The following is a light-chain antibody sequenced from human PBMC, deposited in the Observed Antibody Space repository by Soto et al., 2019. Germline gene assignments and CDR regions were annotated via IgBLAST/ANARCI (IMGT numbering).Light chain of an antibody. J-gene: IGLJ3*02. CDR3: QVWDGSSDHEEWV. Sequence: SYELTQPPSLSLAPGQTATITCGGNTIGSKSVHWYQHKPGQAPVLVVYDDSDRPSGIPERFSGSNSGNTAALTISRVEAGDEADYYCQVWDGSSDHEEWVFGGGTKVTVL. CDR1: TIGSKS. CDR2: DDS. V-gene: IGLV3-21*02.